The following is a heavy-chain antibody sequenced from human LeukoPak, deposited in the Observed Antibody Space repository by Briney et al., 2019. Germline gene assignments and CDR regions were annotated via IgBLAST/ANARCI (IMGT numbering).Heavy chain of an antibody. J-gene: IGHJ4*02. CDR2: INRSRGGA. Sequence: GASVKVSCKASGYTLTDFYMHWVRQVPGQGLEWMGWINRSRGGANYAQKFQGRVTMTRDTSISTAYMELSRLTSDDTAIYYCARDLGYSSSSGDFDYWGQGTLVTVSS. D-gene: IGHD6-6*01. V-gene: IGHV1-2*02. CDR1: GYTLTDFY. CDR3: ARDLGYSSSSGDFDY.